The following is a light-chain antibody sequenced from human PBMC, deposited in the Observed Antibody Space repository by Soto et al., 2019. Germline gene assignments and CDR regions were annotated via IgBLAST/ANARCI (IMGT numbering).Light chain of an antibody. CDR3: CSYTGMSTYV. CDR1: SNDIGGFAF. V-gene: IGLV2-14*01. CDR2: EVS. J-gene: IGLJ1*01. Sequence: QSVLTQPASVSGSPGQSITISCSGTSNDIGGFAFVSWYQQRPGKAPQLLIYEVSNRPSGVSDRFSASKSGNTASLTISGLQTADEADYFFCSYTGMSTYVFGTGTKLTVL.